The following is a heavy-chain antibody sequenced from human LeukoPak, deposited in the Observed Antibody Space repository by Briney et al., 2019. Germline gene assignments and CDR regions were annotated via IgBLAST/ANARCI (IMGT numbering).Heavy chain of an antibody. J-gene: IGHJ4*02. Sequence: GGSLRLSCASSRFTVSGNYMTWVRQAPGKGLEWVSVIYSDGGTYYADSVKGRFTISRDNAKNTLYLQMNSLRAEDTAVYHCTRGGGGRPFDSWGQGTLVTVSP. D-gene: IGHD3-16*01. V-gene: IGHV3-66*01. CDR1: RFTVSGNY. CDR2: IYSDGGT. CDR3: TRGGGGRPFDS.